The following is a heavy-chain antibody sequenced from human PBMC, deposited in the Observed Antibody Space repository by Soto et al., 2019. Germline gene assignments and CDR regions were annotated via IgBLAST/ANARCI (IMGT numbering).Heavy chain of an antibody. D-gene: IGHD2-8*01. CDR3: AKNGQPPYYYYGMDV. J-gene: IGHJ6*02. Sequence: QGQLVQSGPEAKKPGASVKVSCKASGYTFSRYGISWVRQAPGQGLEWMGWISGYNGDTKYAQKVQGRVTMTLDTPXXTAYTELRSLTSDATAIYYCAKNGQPPYYYYGMDVWGQGTTVTVSS. CDR1: GYTFSRYG. CDR2: ISGYNGDT. V-gene: IGHV1-18*01.